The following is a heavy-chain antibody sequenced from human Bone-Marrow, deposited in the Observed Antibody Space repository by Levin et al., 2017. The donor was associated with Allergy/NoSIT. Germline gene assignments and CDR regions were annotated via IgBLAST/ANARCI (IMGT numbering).Heavy chain of an antibody. CDR3: ALRTGLDALDI. CDR2: INPNSGAT. CDR1: GYTFSDYY. J-gene: IGHJ3*02. Sequence: GESLKISCKASGYTFSDYYMHWVRQAPGQGLEWMGWINPNSGATNYGQKFQGRVTMTRDTSGGTPYLELSSLRSDDTAVYYCALRTGLDALDIWGQGTMVTVSS. D-gene: IGHD1-1*01. V-gene: IGHV1-2*02.